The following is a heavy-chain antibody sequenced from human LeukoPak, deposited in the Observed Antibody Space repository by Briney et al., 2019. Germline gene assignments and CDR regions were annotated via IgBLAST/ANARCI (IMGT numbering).Heavy chain of an antibody. CDR1: GGSISSYY. CDR2: IYYSGST. Sequence: SETLSLTCTVSGGSISSYYWSWIRQPPGKGLEWIGYIYYSGSTNYNPSLKSRVTISVDTSKNQFSLKLSSVTAAATAVSYCARVRGSSWANWFDPWGQGPLVTVSS. J-gene: IGHJ5*02. V-gene: IGHV4-59*01. CDR3: ARVRGSSWANWFDP. D-gene: IGHD6-13*01.